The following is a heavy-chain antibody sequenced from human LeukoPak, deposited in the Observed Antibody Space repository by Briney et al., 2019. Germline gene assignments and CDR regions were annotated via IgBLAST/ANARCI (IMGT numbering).Heavy chain of an antibody. CDR2: ISYDGSNK. Sequence: GGSLRLSCAASGFTFSSYGVHWVRQAPGKGLEWVAVISYDGSNKYYADSVKGRFTISRDNSKNTLYLQMNSLRAEDTAVYYCAKGGLRYCSSTSCYTPFDYWGQGTLVTVSS. V-gene: IGHV3-30*18. D-gene: IGHD2-2*02. CDR1: GFTFSSYG. CDR3: AKGGLRYCSSTSCYTPFDY. J-gene: IGHJ4*02.